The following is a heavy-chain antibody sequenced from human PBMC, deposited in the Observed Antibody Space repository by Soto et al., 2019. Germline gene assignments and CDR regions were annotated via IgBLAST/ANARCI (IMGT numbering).Heavy chain of an antibody. V-gene: IGHV1-46*01. CDR3: ARSSGGNFGIIIEGTNWFAP. CDR2: INPNGGYT. J-gene: IGHJ5*02. Sequence: QVQLVQSGAEVKKPGASVKVSCKTSGYDFFKYNMHWVRQAPGQGLEWMGVINPNGGYTRHAQKFQGRVIMTRDTSASTVYMELSSLRSEDTAVYYCARSSGGNFGIIIEGTNWFAPWGQGTLVTVSS. D-gene: IGHD1-26*01. CDR1: GYDFFKYN.